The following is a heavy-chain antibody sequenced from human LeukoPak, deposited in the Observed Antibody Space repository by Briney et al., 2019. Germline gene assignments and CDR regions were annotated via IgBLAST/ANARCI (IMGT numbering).Heavy chain of an antibody. Sequence: PGGSLRLSCAASGFTFSSYAMNWVRQAPGKGLEWVSFISGSGSSTHYADSVKGRVTISRDNSNNTLYLQINSLRADDTAAYYCAKGAQYDFWSGYTLEYFDVWGKGTLVTVSS. V-gene: IGHV3-23*01. CDR1: GFTFSSYA. D-gene: IGHD3-3*01. CDR3: AKGAQYDFWSGYTLEYFDV. CDR2: ISGSGSST. J-gene: IGHJ4*02.